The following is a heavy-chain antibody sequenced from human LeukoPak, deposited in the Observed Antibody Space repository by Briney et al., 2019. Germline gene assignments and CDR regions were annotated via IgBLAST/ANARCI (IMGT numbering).Heavy chain of an antibody. V-gene: IGHV4-59*08. CDR3: ASYSSCYYHNAFDI. D-gene: IGHD3-22*01. Sequence: SGTLSLTCTVSGGSISSYYWSWIRQPPGKGLEWIGYIYYSGGTNYNPSLKSRVTTSVETSKNQLSLKLSSVTAADTAVYYCASYSSCYYHNAFDIWGQGTMVTVSS. CDR2: IYYSGGT. CDR1: GGSISSYY. J-gene: IGHJ3*02.